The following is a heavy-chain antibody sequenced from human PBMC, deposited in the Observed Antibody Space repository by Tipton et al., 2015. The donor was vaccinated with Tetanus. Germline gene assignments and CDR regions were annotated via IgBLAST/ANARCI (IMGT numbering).Heavy chain of an antibody. CDR2: IYYSGSI. V-gene: IGHV4-59*08. CDR3: ASSHYDFWSGYLNWFDP. CDR1: GGSITSSY. D-gene: IGHD3-3*01. J-gene: IGHJ5*02. Sequence: TLSLTCTVSGGSITSSYWSWIRQPPGKRLEWIGYIYYSGSINYNPSLKSRVTISVDTSKNQFSLKLSSVTAADTAVYYCASSHYDFWSGYLNWFDPWGQGTLVTVSS.